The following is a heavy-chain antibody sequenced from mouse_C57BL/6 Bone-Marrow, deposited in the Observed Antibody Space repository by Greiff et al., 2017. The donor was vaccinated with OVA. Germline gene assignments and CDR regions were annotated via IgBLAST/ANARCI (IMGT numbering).Heavy chain of an antibody. CDR2: ISSGGDYI. D-gene: IGHD2-3*01. CDR1: GFTFSSYA. CDR3: TRDGYYAYWYFDV. V-gene: IGHV5-9-1*02. Sequence: EVQVVESGEGLVKPGGSLKLSCAASGFTFSSYAMSWVRQTPEKRLEWVAYISSGGDYIYYADTVKGRFTISRDNARNTLYLQMSSLKSEDTAMYYCTRDGYYAYWYFDVWGTGTTVTVSS. J-gene: IGHJ1*03.